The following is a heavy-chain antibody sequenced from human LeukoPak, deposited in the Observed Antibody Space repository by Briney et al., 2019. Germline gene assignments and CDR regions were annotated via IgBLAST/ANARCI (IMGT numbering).Heavy chain of an antibody. V-gene: IGHV1-2*02. D-gene: IGHD6-13*01. CDR3: ARIKWSAAND. CDR2: INPNSGDT. Sequence: VASVKVSCRASGYTLTAYYMHWVRQAPGQGLEWMGWINPNSGDTNYAQNFQGRVSMTRDTSINTAYMELSSLRSDDTAVYYCARIKWSAANDWGQGTLVTVSS. J-gene: IGHJ4*02. CDR1: GYTLTAYY.